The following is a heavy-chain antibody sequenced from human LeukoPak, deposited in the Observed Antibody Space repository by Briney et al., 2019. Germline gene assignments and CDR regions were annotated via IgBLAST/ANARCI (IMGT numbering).Heavy chain of an antibody. D-gene: IGHD3-10*01. Sequence: PGGSLRLSCAASGFAFSVYAMSWLRQAPGKGLEWVSAISGSGGSTYYADSVKGRFTISRDNSKNTLYLQMNSLRAEDTAVYYCAKKEGSGSYRPFDYWGQGTLVTVSS. V-gene: IGHV3-23*01. J-gene: IGHJ4*02. CDR3: AKKEGSGSYRPFDY. CDR2: ISGSGGST. CDR1: GFAFSVYA.